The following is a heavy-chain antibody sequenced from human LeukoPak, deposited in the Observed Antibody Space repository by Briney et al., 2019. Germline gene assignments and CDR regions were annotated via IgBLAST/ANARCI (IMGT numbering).Heavy chain of an antibody. CDR3: AKTSPGYTYGLLDY. D-gene: IGHD5-18*01. V-gene: IGHV3-23*01. Sequence: GGSLRLSCAGSGFTFSDFWMTWVRQAPGKGLEWVSCISNSGGTTYHADSVKGRFAISRDTSKNTLYLQMNSLRVEDTAVYYCAKTSPGYTYGLLDYWGQGTLVTVSS. CDR2: ISNSGGTT. J-gene: IGHJ4*02. CDR1: GFTFSDFW.